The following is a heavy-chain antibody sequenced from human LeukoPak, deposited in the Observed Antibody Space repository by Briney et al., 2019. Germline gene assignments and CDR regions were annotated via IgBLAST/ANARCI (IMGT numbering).Heavy chain of an antibody. J-gene: IGHJ6*02. Sequence: SETLSLTCTVSGGSISSYYWSWTRQPPGKGLEWIGYIYYSGSTNYNPSLKSRVTISVDTSKNQFSLKLSSVTAADTAVYYCARDHIVVVPAARVYYYYYGMDVWGQGTTVTVSS. CDR2: IYYSGST. CDR1: GGSISSYY. D-gene: IGHD2-2*01. CDR3: ARDHIVVVPAARVYYYYYGMDV. V-gene: IGHV4-59*01.